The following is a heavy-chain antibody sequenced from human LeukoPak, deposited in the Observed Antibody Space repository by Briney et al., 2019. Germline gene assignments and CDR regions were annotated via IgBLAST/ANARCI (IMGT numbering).Heavy chain of an antibody. CDR1: GYTFTSYG. CDR3: ARVVVVPAATEFDY. CDR2: ISAYNGNT. J-gene: IGHJ4*02. D-gene: IGHD2-2*01. V-gene: IGHV1-18*01. Sequence: ASVKVSCKASGYTFTSYGISWVRLAPGQGLEWMGWISAYNGNTNYAQKLQGRVTMTTDTSTSTAYMELRSLRSDDTAVYYCARVVVVPAATEFDYWGQGTLVTVSS.